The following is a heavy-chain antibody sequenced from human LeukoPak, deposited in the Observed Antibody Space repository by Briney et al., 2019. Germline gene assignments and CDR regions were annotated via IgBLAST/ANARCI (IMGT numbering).Heavy chain of an antibody. CDR1: GFTFSDYY. D-gene: IGHD5-24*01. CDR2: ISSNTTNT. CDR3: ARDRLGDGSNLADY. V-gene: IGHV3-11*05. J-gene: IGHJ4*02. Sequence: GGSLTLPCAVCGFTFSDYYMRWLRQAPGRGGECVSNISSNTTNTNYAASVTGRFTISRDNAKNSLYLQMNSLRAEDTAVYYCARDRLGDGSNLADYWGQGTLVTVSS.